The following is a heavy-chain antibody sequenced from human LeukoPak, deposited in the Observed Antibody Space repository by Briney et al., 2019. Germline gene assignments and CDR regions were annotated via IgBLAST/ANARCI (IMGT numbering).Heavy chain of an antibody. J-gene: IGHJ3*02. D-gene: IGHD2-2*01. CDR2: ISWNSGSI. CDR3: AKDNFDIVVVPAAGNAFDI. V-gene: IGHV3-9*03. CDR1: GFTFDDYA. Sequence: PGRSLRLSCAASGFTFDDYAMHWVRHAPGKGLEWVSGISWNSGSIGYADSVKGRFTISRDNAKNSLYLQMNSLRAEDMALYYCAKDNFDIVVVPAAGNAFDIWGQGTMVTVSS.